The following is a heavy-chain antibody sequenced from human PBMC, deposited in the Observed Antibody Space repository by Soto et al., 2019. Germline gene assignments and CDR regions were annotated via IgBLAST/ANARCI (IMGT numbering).Heavy chain of an antibody. J-gene: IGHJ6*02. D-gene: IGHD6-19*01. CDR3: ARRRGYSSVPDLSYYGMDV. CDR2: ISAYNGNT. Sequence: GASVKVSCKASGYTFTSYGISWVRQAPGQGLEWMGWISAYNGNTNYAQKLQGRVTMTTDTSTSTAYMELRSLRSDDTAAYYCARRRGYSSVPDLSYYGMDVWGQGTTVTVSS. CDR1: GYTFTSYG. V-gene: IGHV1-18*04.